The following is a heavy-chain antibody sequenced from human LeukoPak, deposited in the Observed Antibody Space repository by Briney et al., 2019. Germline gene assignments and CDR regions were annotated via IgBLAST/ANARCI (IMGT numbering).Heavy chain of an antibody. CDR2: INNSGST. Sequence: SETLSLTCAVYGGSFSGYYWSWIRQPPGKGLEWIGEINNSGSTNYNAYPKSGVTISVDTSKNKFSLKLSSVIGADTAVYYCASSGRSIYYYDSSCNRDWGQGTLVAVPS. D-gene: IGHD3-22*01. J-gene: IGHJ4*02. V-gene: IGHV4-34*01. CDR3: ASSGRSIYYYDSSCNRD. CDR1: GGSFSGYY.